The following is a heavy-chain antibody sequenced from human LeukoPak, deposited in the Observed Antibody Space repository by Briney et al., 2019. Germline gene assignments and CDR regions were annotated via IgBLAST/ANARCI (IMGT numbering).Heavy chain of an antibody. Sequence: PSETLSLTCTASGGSISSGGYYWSWIRQHPGKGLEWIGYIYYSGSTYYNPSLKSRVTISVDTSKNQFSLKLSSVTAADTAVYYCAKTRYNSSGWLGFDPWGQGTLVTVSS. CDR3: AKTRYNSSGWLGFDP. CDR1: GGSISSGGYY. CDR2: IYYSGST. J-gene: IGHJ5*02. D-gene: IGHD6-19*01. V-gene: IGHV4-31*03.